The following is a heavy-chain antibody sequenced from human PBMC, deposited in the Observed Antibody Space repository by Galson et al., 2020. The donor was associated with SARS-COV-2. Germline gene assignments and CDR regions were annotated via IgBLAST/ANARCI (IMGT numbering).Heavy chain of an antibody. D-gene: IGHD3-22*01. CDR3: AKGRRTAKSFTYYYDSSGYDAFDI. CDR1: GFTFSSYG. Sequence: GESLKISCAASGFTFSSYGMHWVRQAPGKGLEWVAVILYDGSNKYYADSVKGRFTISRDNSKNTLYLQMNSLRAEDTAVYYCAKGRRTAKSFTYYYDSSGYDAFDIWGQGTMVTVSS. V-gene: IGHV3-30*18. J-gene: IGHJ3*02. CDR2: ILYDGSNK.